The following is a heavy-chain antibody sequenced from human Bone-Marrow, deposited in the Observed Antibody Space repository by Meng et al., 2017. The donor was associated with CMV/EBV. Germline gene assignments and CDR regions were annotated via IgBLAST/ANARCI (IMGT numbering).Heavy chain of an antibody. V-gene: IGHV4-61*01. Sequence: SETLSLTCTVSGGSVSSGSYYWSWIRQPPGKGLEWIGYIYYSGSTNYNPSLKSRLFISVDTSKNQFSLRVSSVTAADTAVYYCARGDGFSEAFDIWGQGTMVTVSS. J-gene: IGHJ3*02. CDR1: GGSVSSGSYY. D-gene: IGHD5-24*01. CDR2: IYYSGST. CDR3: ARGDGFSEAFDI.